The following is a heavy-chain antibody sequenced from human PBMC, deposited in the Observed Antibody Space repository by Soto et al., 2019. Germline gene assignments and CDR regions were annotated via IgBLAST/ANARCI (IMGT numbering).Heavy chain of an antibody. V-gene: IGHV3-48*02. CDR1: GFSFSNYN. CDR3: ARDCRKDYGIDV. J-gene: IGHJ6*02. CDR2: ICGGSSAI. Sequence: PGGSLSLSCAASGFSFSNYNMYWVRQAPGPGLEWLSYICGGSSAIYYADSAKGRFTISRDNAKNSLYLLMLSLRDEDTAVYYCARDCRKDYGIDVWGQGTTVTVSS.